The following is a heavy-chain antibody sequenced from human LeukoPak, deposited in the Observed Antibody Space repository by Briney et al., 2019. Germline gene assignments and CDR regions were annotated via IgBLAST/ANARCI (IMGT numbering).Heavy chain of an antibody. D-gene: IGHD6-13*01. Sequence: GRSLRLLCRSSGFTFGDYAMSGVSQAPGKGLEGVGFIRSKAYGGTTEYAASVKGRFTISRDDSKSIAYLQMNSLKTEDTAVYYCTRGYSSTIWGQGTLVTVSS. CDR1: GFTFGDYA. V-gene: IGHV3-49*04. CDR2: IRSKAYGGTT. J-gene: IGHJ4*02. CDR3: TRGYSSTI.